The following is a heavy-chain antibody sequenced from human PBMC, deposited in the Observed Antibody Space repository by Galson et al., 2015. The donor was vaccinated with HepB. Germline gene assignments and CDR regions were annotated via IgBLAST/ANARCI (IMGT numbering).Heavy chain of an antibody. D-gene: IGHD3-3*01. Sequence: SLRLSCAASGFTFSSYAMSWVRQAPGKGLEWVSAIGGSGGITYYADSVKGRFTISRDNSKNTLYLQMNSLRAEDTAVYYCAKSPGWRNYDFWSGYYKNWGQGTLVTVSS. CDR1: GFTFSSYA. CDR2: IGGSGGIT. J-gene: IGHJ4*02. V-gene: IGHV3-23*01. CDR3: AKSPGWRNYDFWSGYYKN.